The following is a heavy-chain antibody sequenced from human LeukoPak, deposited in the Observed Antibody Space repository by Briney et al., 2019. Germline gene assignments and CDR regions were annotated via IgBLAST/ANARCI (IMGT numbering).Heavy chain of an antibody. D-gene: IGHD1-26*01. CDR3: ARAGGTYYGIAFDI. J-gene: IGHJ3*02. V-gene: IGHV3-7*01. CDR1: GFTFSSSW. CDR2: IKQDGSEK. Sequence: PGGSLRLSCAASGFTFSSSWMSWVRQAPGKGLEWVANIKQDGSEKYYVAPVKGRFTISRDNAKNSLYLQMNSLRAEDTAVYYCARAGGTYYGIAFDIWGQGTMVTVSS.